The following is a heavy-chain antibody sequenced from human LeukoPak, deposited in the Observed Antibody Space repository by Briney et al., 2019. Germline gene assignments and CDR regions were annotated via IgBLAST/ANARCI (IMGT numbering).Heavy chain of an antibody. CDR2: IYSGGST. V-gene: IGHV3-53*01. Sequence: GGSLRLSCAASGFTVSSNYMSWVRQAPGKGLEWVSVIYSGGSTYYADSVKGRFTISRDNSKNTLYLQMNSLRAEDTAVYYCARATYSRVVAAMFFYFDYWGQGTLVTVSS. CDR1: GFTVSSNY. CDR3: ARATYSRVVAAMFFYFDY. J-gene: IGHJ4*02. D-gene: IGHD2-15*01.